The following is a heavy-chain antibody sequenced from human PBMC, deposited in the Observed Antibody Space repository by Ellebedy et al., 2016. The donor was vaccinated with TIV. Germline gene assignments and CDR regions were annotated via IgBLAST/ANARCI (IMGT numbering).Heavy chain of an antibody. CDR1: GLIFQNAW. D-gene: IGHD3-22*01. CDR3: TTDSPTYYSGSPGYPFDC. J-gene: IGHJ4*02. V-gene: IGHV3-15*01. CDR2: IKSNADGGTA. Sequence: PGGSLRLSCAASGLIFQNAWMSWVRQAPGKGLEWIGRIKSNADGGTADYAAPVKGRFTISRDDSQSTLFLQVNSLKTEDTAVYYCTTDSPTYYSGSPGYPFDCWGQGTLVTVSS.